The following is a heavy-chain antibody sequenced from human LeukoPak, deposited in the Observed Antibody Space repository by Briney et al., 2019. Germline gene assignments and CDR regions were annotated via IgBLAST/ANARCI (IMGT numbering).Heavy chain of an antibody. V-gene: IGHV3-15*01. Sequence: GGSLRLSCAASGFTFTNAWMSWVRQAPGKGLEWVGLIRSKTDGESTDYAASVKGRFTISRDDPKNTLHLQMSSLKTEDTAVYYCATVYWYFDLWGLGTLVSVSA. CDR3: ATVYWYFDL. CDR1: GFTFTNAW. CDR2: IRSKTDGEST. J-gene: IGHJ2*01.